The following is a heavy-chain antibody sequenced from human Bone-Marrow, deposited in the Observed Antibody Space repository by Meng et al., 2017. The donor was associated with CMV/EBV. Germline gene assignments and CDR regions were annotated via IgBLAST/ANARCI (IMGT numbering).Heavy chain of an antibody. J-gene: IGHJ2*01. CDR3: AKNQYHLTPSRYFDV. CDR1: GFTFDEYA. D-gene: IGHD2-2*01. V-gene: IGHV3-9*01. CDR2: IGWNSGKI. Sequence: SLKISCAASGFTFDEYAMHWVRQAPGKGLEWVSSIGWNSGKIGYADSVKGRFTISRDNAKNSLYLQMKSLRTDDTALYYCAKNQYHLTPSRYFDVWGRGTLVTFYS.